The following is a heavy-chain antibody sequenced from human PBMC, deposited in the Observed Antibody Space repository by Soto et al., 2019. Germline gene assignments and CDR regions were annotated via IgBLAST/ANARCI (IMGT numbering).Heavy chain of an antibody. V-gene: IGHV3-74*01. Sequence: EVQLVESGGGLVQPGGSLRLSCAASGYTFSNYWMHWVRQTPGMGLVWVSRIDLDGGTTNYADSVKGRFTISRDNAKNTLYMQMGRLSAEDTAVYFCGRDLGGANSDWGQGTLCTVSS. J-gene: IGHJ4*02. CDR1: GYTFSNYW. CDR3: GRDLGGANSD. D-gene: IGHD3-16*01. CDR2: IDLDGGTT.